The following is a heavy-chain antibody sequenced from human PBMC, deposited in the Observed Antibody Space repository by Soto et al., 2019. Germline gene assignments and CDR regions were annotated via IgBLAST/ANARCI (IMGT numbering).Heavy chain of an antibody. J-gene: IGHJ3*02. CDR2: ISAYNGNT. V-gene: IGHV1-18*01. CDR1: GYTFTSYG. CDR3: AREGYVWGSSRGPYDAFDI. Sequence: QVQLVQSGAEVKKPGASVKVSCKASGYTFTSYGISWVRQAPGQGLEWMGWISAYNGNTNYAQKLQGRVTMTTDTSTNTAYMELRSLRYDETAVYYCAREGYVWGSSRGPYDAFDIWGQGTMVTVSS. D-gene: IGHD3-16*01.